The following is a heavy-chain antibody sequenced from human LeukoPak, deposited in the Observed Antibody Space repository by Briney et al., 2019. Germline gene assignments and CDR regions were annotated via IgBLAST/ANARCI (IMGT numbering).Heavy chain of an antibody. CDR2: ISSSSRYI. CDR3: ARVKEASAFDI. CDR1: GFTFSSYE. V-gene: IGHV3-21*01. Sequence: GGSLRLSCAASGFTFSSYEMNWVRQAPGKGLEWVSSISSSSRYIYYADSVKGRFTISRDNAKNSLYLQMNSLRAEDTAVYYCARVKEASAFDIWGQGTMVTVSS. J-gene: IGHJ3*02. D-gene: IGHD5-12*01.